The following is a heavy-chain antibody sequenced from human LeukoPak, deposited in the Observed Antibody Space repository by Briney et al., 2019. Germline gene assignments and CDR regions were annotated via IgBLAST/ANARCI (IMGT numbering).Heavy chain of an antibody. CDR1: GFTFSSNS. CDR3: ASQRITMVRGRNADDY. Sequence: GGSLRLSCAASGFTFSSNSMNWVRQAPRKGLEWVSSISSSSSYIYYADSVKGRFTISRDNAKNSLYLQMDSLRAEDTAVYYCASQRITMVRGRNADDYWGQGTLVTVSS. V-gene: IGHV3-21*01. J-gene: IGHJ4*02. CDR2: ISSSSSYI. D-gene: IGHD3-10*01.